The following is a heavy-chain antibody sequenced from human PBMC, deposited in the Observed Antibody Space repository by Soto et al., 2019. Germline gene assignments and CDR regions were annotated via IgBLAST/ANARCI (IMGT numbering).Heavy chain of an antibody. CDR1: GFTFSIYS. V-gene: IGHV3-21*01. Sequence: PVGSLRLSCAASGFTFSIYSMNWGLQAPWNGLGWVSSISSSSSYIYYADPVKGRFTISRDNAKNSLYLQMNSLRAEDTAVYYCAIWGTTVVSERVYYYYYGMDVWGQGTTVTVSS. J-gene: IGHJ6*02. D-gene: IGHD4-17*01. CDR3: AIWGTTVVSERVYYYYYGMDV. CDR2: ISSSSSYI.